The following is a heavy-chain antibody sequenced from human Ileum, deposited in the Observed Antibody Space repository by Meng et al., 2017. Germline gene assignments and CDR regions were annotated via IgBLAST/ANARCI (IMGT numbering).Heavy chain of an antibody. Sequence: QVRLQWCGPGPVMASETLSIAWPALGGSIQSINWCTSSRQPPGQGLEWIGEVYHSGSTHYNPSLQSRVTISIDNSKNRFSLSLNSVTAADTAIYYCARADYVRYFDLWGRGTLVTVSS. CDR2: VYHSGST. CDR3: ARADYVRYFDL. D-gene: IGHD3-10*02. J-gene: IGHJ2*01. CDR1: GGSIQSINW. V-gene: IGHV4-4*02.